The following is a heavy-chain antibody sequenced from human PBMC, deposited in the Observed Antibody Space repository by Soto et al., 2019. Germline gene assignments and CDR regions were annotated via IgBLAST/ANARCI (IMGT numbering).Heavy chain of an antibody. J-gene: IGHJ6*02. CDR3: ARGGGIQLWTYYYYGMDV. V-gene: IGHV1-69*13. Sequence: SVKVSCKASGGTFSSYAISWVRQAPGQGLEWMGGIIPIFGTATYAQKFQGRVTITADESTSTAYMELSSLRSEDTAVYYCARGGGIQLWTYYYYGMDVWGQGTTVTVSS. CDR2: IIPIFGTA. CDR1: GGTFSSYA. D-gene: IGHD5-18*01.